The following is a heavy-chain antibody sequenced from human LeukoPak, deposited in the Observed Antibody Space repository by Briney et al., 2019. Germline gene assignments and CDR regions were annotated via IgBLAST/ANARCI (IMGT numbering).Heavy chain of an antibody. CDR2: IWCDGSNK. J-gene: IGHJ4*02. CDR3: ARDIAVAGFDY. V-gene: IGHV3-33*01. Sequence: GRSLRLSCAASGFTFSSYGMHWVRQAPGKGLEWVAVIWCDGSNKYYADSVKGRFTISRDNSKNTLYLQMNSLRAEDTAVYYCARDIAVAGFDYWGQGTLVTVSS. CDR1: GFTFSSYG. D-gene: IGHD6-19*01.